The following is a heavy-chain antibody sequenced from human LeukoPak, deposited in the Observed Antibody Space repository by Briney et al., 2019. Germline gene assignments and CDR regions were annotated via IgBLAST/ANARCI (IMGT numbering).Heavy chain of an antibody. J-gene: IGHJ4*02. CDR1: GYSISSGYY. CDR3: ARGVDSSGWYDAKPDFDY. D-gene: IGHD6-19*01. V-gene: IGHV4-38-2*02. Sequence: SETLSLTCTVSGYSISSGYYWGWIRQPPGKGLEWIGSIYHSGSTYYNPSLKSRVTISVDTSKNQFSLKLSSVTAADTAVYYCARGVDSSGWYDAKPDFDYWGQGTLVTVSS. CDR2: IYHSGST.